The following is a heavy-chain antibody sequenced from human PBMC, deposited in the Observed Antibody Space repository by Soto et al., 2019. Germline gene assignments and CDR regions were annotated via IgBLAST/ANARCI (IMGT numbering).Heavy chain of an antibody. J-gene: IGHJ4*02. CDR2: ISSGSSYI. V-gene: IGHV3-21*01. D-gene: IGHD6-13*01. Sequence: EVQLVESGGGLVKPGGSLRLSCAASGFTFSTYTMKWVRRAPGKGLEWVSSISSGSSYIYYADSVRGRFTISRDNAKNSLFLQVNSLRAEDTAVYYCARVINQQLVGTGDYWGQGTLVTVSS. CDR1: GFTFSTYT. CDR3: ARVINQQLVGTGDY.